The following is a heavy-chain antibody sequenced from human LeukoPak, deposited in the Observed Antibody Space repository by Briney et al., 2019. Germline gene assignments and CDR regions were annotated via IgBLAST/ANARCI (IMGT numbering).Heavy chain of an antibody. J-gene: IGHJ4*02. V-gene: IGHV1-69*13. Sequence: ASVKVSCKASGGTFSSYAISWVRQAPGQGLEWMGGVIPIFGTANYTQKFQGRVTITADESTSTAYMELSSLRSEDTAVYYCARLVGQLGDYWGQGTLVTVSS. CDR1: GGTFSSYA. D-gene: IGHD6-6*01. CDR3: ARLVGQLGDY. CDR2: VIPIFGTA.